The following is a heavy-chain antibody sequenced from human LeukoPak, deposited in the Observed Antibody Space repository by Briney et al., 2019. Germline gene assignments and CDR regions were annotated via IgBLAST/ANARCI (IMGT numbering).Heavy chain of an antibody. CDR2: ISAYNGNT. J-gene: IGHJ3*02. Sequence: ASVKVSCKASGGTFSSYAISWVRQAPGQGLEWMGWISAYNGNTNYAQKLQGRVTMTTDTSTSTAYMELRSLRSDDTAVYYCARWPQIAAAAHDAFDIWGQGTMVTVSS. CDR1: GGTFSSYA. CDR3: ARWPQIAAAAHDAFDI. V-gene: IGHV1-18*01. D-gene: IGHD6-13*01.